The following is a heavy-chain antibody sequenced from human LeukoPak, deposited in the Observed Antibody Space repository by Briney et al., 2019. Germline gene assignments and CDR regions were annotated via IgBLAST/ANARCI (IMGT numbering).Heavy chain of an antibody. CDR3: ARAYYSGGYYYYYMDV. Sequence: GASVKVSCKASGGTFSSYTISWVRQAPGQGLEWMGRIIPILGIANYAQKFQGRVTITADKSTSTAYMELSSLRSEDTAVYYCARAYYSGGYYYYYMDVWGKGTTATVSS. D-gene: IGHD3-10*01. CDR2: IIPILGIA. V-gene: IGHV1-69*02. J-gene: IGHJ6*03. CDR1: GGTFSSYT.